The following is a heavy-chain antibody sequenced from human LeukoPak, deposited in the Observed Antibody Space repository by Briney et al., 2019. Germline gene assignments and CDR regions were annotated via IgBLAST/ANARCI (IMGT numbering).Heavy chain of an antibody. CDR2: SRNKENRYST. D-gene: IGHD2-15*01. CDR1: GFIFSVYY. J-gene: IGHJ4*02. V-gene: IGHV3-72*01. Sequence: GGSLRLSCAASGFIFSVYYMAWVRQAPGKGLEWVGLSRNKENRYSTEYGASVKGRVTISRDDSKNLMYLEMKSLKSEDTAVYYCVREYFGGYDYWGQGTLVTVSS. CDR3: VREYFGGYDY.